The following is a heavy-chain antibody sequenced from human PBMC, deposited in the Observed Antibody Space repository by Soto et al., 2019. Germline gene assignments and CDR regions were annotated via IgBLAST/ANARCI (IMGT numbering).Heavy chain of an antibody. V-gene: IGHV1-18*01. CDR3: AKSAGWYSAIDY. D-gene: IGHD6-19*01. J-gene: IGHJ4*02. CDR1: GYTFTDYG. CDR2: ISAYNANT. Sequence: QVQLVQSGAEVKNPGASVTVSCKASGYTFTDYGIAWVRQAPGQGLEWMGLISAYNANTNYAQKLQGRVTMTTDTSTSTAYVELRSLRSDDTALYYCAKSAGWYSAIDYWGQGTLVTVAS.